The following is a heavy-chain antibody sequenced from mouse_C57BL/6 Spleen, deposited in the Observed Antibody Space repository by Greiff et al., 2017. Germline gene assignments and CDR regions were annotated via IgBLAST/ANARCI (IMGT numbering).Heavy chain of an antibody. J-gene: IGHJ4*01. Sequence: EVQLVESGGGLVKPGGSLKLSCAASGFTFSDYGMHWVRQAPEKGLEWVAYISSGSSTIYYADTVKGRFTISRDKAKNTLVLQMTRLRSEDTAMYYCARNYAYAMDYWGQGTSVTVSS. V-gene: IGHV5-17*01. D-gene: IGHD1-1*02. CDR2: ISSGSSTI. CDR3: ARNYAYAMDY. CDR1: GFTFSDYG.